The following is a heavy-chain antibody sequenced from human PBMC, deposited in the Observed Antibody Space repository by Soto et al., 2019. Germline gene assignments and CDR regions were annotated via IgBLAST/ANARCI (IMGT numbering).Heavy chain of an antibody. D-gene: IGHD2-2*01. V-gene: IGHV3-7*03. CDR2: IKFDGSEK. J-gene: IGHJ4*02. CDR1: GFTFSDYY. Sequence: PGGSLRLSCAACGFTFSDYYMSWVCQAPGKGPEWVANIKFDGSEKQYVDSVKGRFSISRDDSRNSLFLQMNSLRAGDTAVYYCVKDGGYCSSTTCYSPRNHYFDSWGQGTLVTVSS. CDR3: VKDGGYCSSTTCYSPRNHYFDS.